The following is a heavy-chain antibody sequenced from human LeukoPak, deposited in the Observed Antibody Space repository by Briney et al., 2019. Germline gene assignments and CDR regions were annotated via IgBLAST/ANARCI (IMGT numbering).Heavy chain of an antibody. CDR3: ARAETLAAIYFDF. Sequence: SETLSLTCSVSGGSIRPYYWSWFRQPPGKGLEWIGYIFHSGITTYNPSLKSRVTISLDSSKNQFFLRLTSVTAADTAMYYCARAETLAAIYFDFWGQGSLVTVSS. CDR2: IFHSGIT. V-gene: IGHV4-59*01. CDR1: GGSIRPYY. D-gene: IGHD6-25*01. J-gene: IGHJ4*02.